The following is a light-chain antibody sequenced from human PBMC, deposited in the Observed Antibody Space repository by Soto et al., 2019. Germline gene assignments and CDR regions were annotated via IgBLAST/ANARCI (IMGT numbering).Light chain of an antibody. CDR2: GDS. CDR1: SSNIGAGYD. V-gene: IGLV1-40*01. Sequence: QSLLTEPSSVSGAPGQRVTISCTGSSSNIGAGYDVNWYQQLPETAPKLLIFGDSNRPSGVPDRFSGSKSGTSASLVITGLQADDEADYYCQSNDNGLSGSDVFGTGTKV. CDR3: QSNDNGLSGSDV. J-gene: IGLJ1*01.